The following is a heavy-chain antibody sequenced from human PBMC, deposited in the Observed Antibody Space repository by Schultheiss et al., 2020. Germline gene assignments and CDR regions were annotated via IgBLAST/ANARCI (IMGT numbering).Heavy chain of an antibody. CDR3: ARHLEAFHENWFDP. Sequence: SETLSLTCTVSGGSISSYYWSWIRQPPGKGLEWIGYIYYSGSTYYNPSLKSRVTMSVDTSKNQFSLKLSSVTAADTAVYYCARHLEAFHENWFDPWGQGTLVTVSS. V-gene: IGHV4-59*08. CDR1: GGSISSYY. J-gene: IGHJ5*02. D-gene: IGHD3-3*01. CDR2: IYYSGST.